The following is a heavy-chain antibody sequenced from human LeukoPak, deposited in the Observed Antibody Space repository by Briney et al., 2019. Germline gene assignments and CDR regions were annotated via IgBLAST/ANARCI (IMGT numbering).Heavy chain of an antibody. D-gene: IGHD3-22*01. CDR1: GFTFSSYS. CDR2: ISSSSSYI. CDR3: AKPPYDRSGYYYDY. V-gene: IGHV3-21*01. J-gene: IGHJ4*02. Sequence: GGSLRLSCAASGFTFSSYSMNWVRQAPGKGLEWVSSISSSSSYIYYADSVKGRFTISRDNAKNSLYLQMNSLRAEDTAVYYCAKPPYDRSGYYYDYWGQGTLVTVSS.